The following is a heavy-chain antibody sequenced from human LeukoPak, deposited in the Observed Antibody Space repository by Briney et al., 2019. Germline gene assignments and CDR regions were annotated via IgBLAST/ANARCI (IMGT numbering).Heavy chain of an antibody. Sequence: PGGSLRLSCAASGFTFSSYTMNWVRQAPGKGLEWVSSISSTSSYIYYADSVRGRFTISRDNAKNSLYLQMNSLRAEDTAVYICAKDSRHLVVVGNSFDYWGQGTLVTVSS. CDR1: GFTFSSYT. V-gene: IGHV3-21*04. CDR3: AKDSRHLVVVGNSFDY. CDR2: ISSTSSYI. J-gene: IGHJ4*02. D-gene: IGHD2-21*01.